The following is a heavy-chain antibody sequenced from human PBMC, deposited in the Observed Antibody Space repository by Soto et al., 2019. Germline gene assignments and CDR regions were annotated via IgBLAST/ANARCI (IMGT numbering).Heavy chain of an antibody. CDR1: GYSFTSYW. CDR3: ASHLSYRGSGRKYYYYYYGMDV. V-gene: IGHV5-51*01. J-gene: IGHJ6*02. D-gene: IGHD3-10*01. Sequence: GESLKISCKGSGYSFTSYWIGWVRQMPGKGLEWMGIIYPGDSDTRYSPSFQGQVTISADKSISTAYLQWSSLKASDTAMYYCASHLSYRGSGRKYYYYYYGMDVWGQGTTVTVS. CDR2: IYPGDSDT.